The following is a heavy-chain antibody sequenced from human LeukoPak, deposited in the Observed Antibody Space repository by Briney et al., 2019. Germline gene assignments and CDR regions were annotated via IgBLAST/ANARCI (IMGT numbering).Heavy chain of an antibody. CDR3: ARGYGSGSYYGNWFDP. CDR2: INHSGST. D-gene: IGHD3-10*01. V-gene: IGHV4-34*01. J-gene: IGHJ5*02. CDR1: GFTFSSYS. Sequence: LRLSCAASGFTFSSYSMNWVRQPPGKGLEWIGEINHSGSTNYNPSLKSRVTISVDTSKNQFSLKLSSVTAADTAVYYCARGYGSGSYYGNWFDPWGQGTLVTVSS.